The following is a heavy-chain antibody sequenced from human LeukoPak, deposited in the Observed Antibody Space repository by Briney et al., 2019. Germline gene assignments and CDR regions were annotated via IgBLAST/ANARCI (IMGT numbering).Heavy chain of an antibody. V-gene: IGHV4-59*01. J-gene: IGHJ3*02. D-gene: IGHD6-13*01. Sequence: SETLSLTCTVSGGSISSYYWSWIRQPPGKGLEWIGYIYYSGSTNYNPSLKSRVTISVDTSKNQFSLKLSSVTAADTAVYYCARITPAAGAFDIWGQGTMVTASS. CDR1: GGSISSYY. CDR2: IYYSGST. CDR3: ARITPAAGAFDI.